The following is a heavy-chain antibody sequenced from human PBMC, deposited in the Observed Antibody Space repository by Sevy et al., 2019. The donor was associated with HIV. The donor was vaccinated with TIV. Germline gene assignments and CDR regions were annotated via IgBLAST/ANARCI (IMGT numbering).Heavy chain of an antibody. J-gene: IGHJ3*02. D-gene: IGHD1-26*01. V-gene: IGHV3-13*01. CDR3: ARGSHSGSYGRDGFDI. Sequence: GGSLRLSCAASGFTFSSYDMHWVRQATGKGLEWVSAIGTAGDTYYPGSVKGRFTISRENAKNSLYLQMNSLRAGDTAVYYCARGSHSGSYGRDGFDIWGQGTMVTVSS. CDR2: IGTAGDT. CDR1: GFTFSSYD.